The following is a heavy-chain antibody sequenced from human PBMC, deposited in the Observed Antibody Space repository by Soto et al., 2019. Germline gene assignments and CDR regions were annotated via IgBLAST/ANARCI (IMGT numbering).Heavy chain of an antibody. CDR3: ARETYGEYVGYFDP. CDR1: GDTISTGGYS. Sequence: QLQLQESGSRLVKSSETLSLTCAVSGDTISTGGYSWAWIRQPPGKPLEWIGHTYPSGKPYYNPSLKGGIIISVDRSKNQFSLKLSSVTAADTAVYYCARETYGEYVGYFDPWGQGTLVTVSS. D-gene: IGHD4-17*01. J-gene: IGHJ5*02. V-gene: IGHV4-30-2*01. CDR2: TYPSGKP.